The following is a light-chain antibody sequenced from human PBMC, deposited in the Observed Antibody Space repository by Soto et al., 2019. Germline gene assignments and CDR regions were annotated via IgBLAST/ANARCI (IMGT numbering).Light chain of an antibody. J-gene: IGLJ3*02. CDR1: MRDVGAYNL. CDR2: EVR. Sequence: QSVLTQPASVSGSAGQSITISCSGTMRDVGAYNLVSWYQQHPGTAPKLIIYEVRNRPSGISSRFSGSRSGNTASLTISGLQSEDEGDYYFSAYTGRSTLVFGGGTKLTVL. CDR3: SAYTGRSTLV. V-gene: IGLV2-14*01.